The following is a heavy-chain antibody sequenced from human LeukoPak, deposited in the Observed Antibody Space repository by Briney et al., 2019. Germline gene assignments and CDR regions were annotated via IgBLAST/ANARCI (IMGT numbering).Heavy chain of an antibody. J-gene: IGHJ4*02. D-gene: IGHD3-10*01. V-gene: IGHV3-30*04. CDR1: GFTFSSYA. Sequence: GGSLRLSCAASGFTFSSYAMHWVRQAPGKGPEWVAVISYDGSNKYYADSVKGRFTISRDNSKNTLYLQMNSLRAEDTAVYYCARDETYYYGSGSYYGDYFDYWGQGTLVTVSS. CDR2: ISYDGSNK. CDR3: ARDETYYYGSGSYYGDYFDY.